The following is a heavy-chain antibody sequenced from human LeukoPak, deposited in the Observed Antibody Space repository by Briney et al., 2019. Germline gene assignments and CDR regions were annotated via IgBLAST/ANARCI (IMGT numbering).Heavy chain of an antibody. CDR1: GFTVSSNY. D-gene: IGHD5-24*01. J-gene: IGHJ4*02. V-gene: IGHV3-53*01. CDR2: IYSGGST. Sequence: GGSLRLSCAASGFTVSSNYMSWVRQAPGKGLEWVSVIYSGGSTYYADSVKGRFTISRDNSKNTLYLQMNSLRAEDTAVYYCARSPQRDGYNPFDYWGQGTLVTVFS. CDR3: ARSPQRDGYNPFDY.